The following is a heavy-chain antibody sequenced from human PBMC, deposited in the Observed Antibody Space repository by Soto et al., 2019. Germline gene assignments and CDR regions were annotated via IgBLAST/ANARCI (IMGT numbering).Heavy chain of an antibody. Sequence: GGSLSLSCAASGFTFSSYAMSWVRQAPGKGLEWVSAISGSGGSTYYADSVKGRFTISRDNSKNTLFLQINSLRAEDTAVYYCALVKRKSLFDYWGQGTLVTVSS. V-gene: IGHV3-23*01. J-gene: IGHJ4*02. CDR1: GFTFSSYA. CDR3: ALVKRKSLFDY. D-gene: IGHD6-13*01. CDR2: ISGSGGST.